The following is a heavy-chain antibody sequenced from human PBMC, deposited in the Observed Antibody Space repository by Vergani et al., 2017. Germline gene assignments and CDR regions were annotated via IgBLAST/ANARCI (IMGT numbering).Heavy chain of an antibody. V-gene: IGHV3-43*01. CDR2: ISWDGGST. Sequence: EVQLVESGGVVVQPGGSLRLSCAASGFTFDDYTMHWVRQAPGKGLEWVSLISWDGGSTYYADSVKGRFTISRDNSKNSLYLQMNSLRTEDTALYYCARARGYYFDYWGQGTLVTVSS. CDR1: GFTFDDYT. CDR3: ARARGYYFDY. J-gene: IGHJ4*02.